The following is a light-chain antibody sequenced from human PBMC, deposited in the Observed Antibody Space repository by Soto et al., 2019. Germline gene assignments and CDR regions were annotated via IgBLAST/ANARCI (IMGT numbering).Light chain of an antibody. J-gene: IGKJ2*01. Sequence: EIVLTQSPGTLSLSPGVRATLSCRASQTVSSSYLAWSQQKPGQAPRPLIYGASNRATGVPDRFSGTGSGTDFTLTISRLEPEDFAVYYCHLYGTSPLFTFGQGTKVDI. CDR2: GAS. V-gene: IGKV3-20*01. CDR3: HLYGTSPLFT. CDR1: QTVSSSY.